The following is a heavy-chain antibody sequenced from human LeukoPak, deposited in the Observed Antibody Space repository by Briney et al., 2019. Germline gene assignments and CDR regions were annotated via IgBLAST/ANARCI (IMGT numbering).Heavy chain of an antibody. J-gene: IGHJ4*02. D-gene: IGHD5-24*01. V-gene: IGHV3-30*02. CDR2: IRYDGSNK. Sequence: PGGSLRLSCAASGFTFSSYGMHWVRQAPGKGLEWVAFIRYDGSNKYYADSVKGRFTISRDNSKNTLYLQMNSLRAEDTALYYCAKDLQMATITPFDYWGQGTLVTVSS. CDR1: GFTFSSYG. CDR3: AKDLQMATITPFDY.